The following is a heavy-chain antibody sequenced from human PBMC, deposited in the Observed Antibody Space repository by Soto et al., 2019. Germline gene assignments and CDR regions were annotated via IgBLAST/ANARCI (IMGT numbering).Heavy chain of an antibody. CDR3: ARGHAVYCSSTSCYLNIHAGWFDP. D-gene: IGHD2-2*01. CDR1: GGSFSGYY. V-gene: IGHV4-34*01. J-gene: IGHJ5*02. Sequence: SETLSLTCAVYGGSFSGYYWSWIRQPPGKGLEWIGEINHSGSTNYNPSLKSRVTISVDTSKNQFSLKLSSVTAADTAVYYCARGHAVYCSSTSCYLNIHAGWFDPWGQGTLVTVSS. CDR2: INHSGST.